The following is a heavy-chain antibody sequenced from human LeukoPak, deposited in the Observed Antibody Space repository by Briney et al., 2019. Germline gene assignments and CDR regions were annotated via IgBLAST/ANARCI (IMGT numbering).Heavy chain of an antibody. CDR1: GFTFSDYY. CDR3: ARDLGRGSYVDY. J-gene: IGHJ4*02. CDR2: IGHDGSFK. D-gene: IGHD3-16*01. Sequence: PGGSLRLSCAASGFTFSDYYMSWIRQAPGKGLEWVAVIGHDGSFKESADAVKGRFTISRDNPKNTLYLHMSSLRAEDTAVYYCARDLGRGSYVDYWGQGSLVTVSS. V-gene: IGHV3-33*08.